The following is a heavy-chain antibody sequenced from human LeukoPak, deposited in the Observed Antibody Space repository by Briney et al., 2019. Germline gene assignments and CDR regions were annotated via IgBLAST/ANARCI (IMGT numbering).Heavy chain of an antibody. V-gene: IGHV3-21*01. D-gene: IGHD6-6*01. CDR3: ARQKRSSSSLECFDY. J-gene: IGHJ4*02. CDR1: GFTFSSYS. CDR2: ISSSSSYI. Sequence: PGGSLRLSCAASGFTFSSYSMNWVRQAPGKGLEWVSSISSSSSYIYYADSVKGRFTISRDNAKNSLYLQMNSLRAEDTAVYYCARQKRSSSSLECFDYWGQGTLVTVSS.